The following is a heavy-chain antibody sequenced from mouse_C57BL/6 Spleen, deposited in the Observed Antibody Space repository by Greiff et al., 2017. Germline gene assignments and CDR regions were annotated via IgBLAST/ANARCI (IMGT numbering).Heavy chain of an antibody. CDR2: IDPSDSYT. V-gene: IGHV1-59*01. Sequence: QVQLKQPGAELVRPGTSVKLSCKASGYTFTSYWMHWVKQRPGQGLEWIGVIDPSDSYTNYNQKFKGKATLTVDTSSSTAYMQLSSLTSEDSAVYYCAHYDGYPYYFDYWGQGTTLTVSS. CDR1: GYTFTSYW. J-gene: IGHJ2*01. D-gene: IGHD2-3*01. CDR3: AHYDGYPYYFDY.